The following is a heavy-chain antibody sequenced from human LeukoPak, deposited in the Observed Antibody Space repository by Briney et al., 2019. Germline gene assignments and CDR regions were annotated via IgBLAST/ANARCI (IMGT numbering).Heavy chain of an antibody. Sequence: GGSLRLSCAVSGITFNNYAMNWIRQAPGKGLEWVSAISGSGGSTYYADSVRGRFTISRDNSKNTLYLQMNSLRAEDTAVYYCARGPSGYHNTGGQGTLVTVSS. CDR2: ISGSGGST. V-gene: IGHV3-23*01. CDR3: ARGPSGYHNT. CDR1: GITFNNYA. D-gene: IGHD5-12*01. J-gene: IGHJ4*02.